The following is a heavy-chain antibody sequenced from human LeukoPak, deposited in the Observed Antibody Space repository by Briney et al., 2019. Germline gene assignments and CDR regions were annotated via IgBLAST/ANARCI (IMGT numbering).Heavy chain of an antibody. Sequence: RASVKVSCKASGYTFTSYDINWVRQAPGQGLEWMGWMNPNSGNTGYAQKFQGSVILTRNTSISTAYMELSSLRSEDTAIYYCARGGSGSPINYWGQGTLVTVSS. CDR1: GYTFTSYD. CDR3: ARGGSGSPINY. CDR2: MNPNSGNT. D-gene: IGHD1-26*01. J-gene: IGHJ4*02. V-gene: IGHV1-8*01.